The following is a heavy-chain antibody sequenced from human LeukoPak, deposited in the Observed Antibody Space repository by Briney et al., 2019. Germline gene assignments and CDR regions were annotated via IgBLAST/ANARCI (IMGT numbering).Heavy chain of an antibody. D-gene: IGHD6-6*01. CDR2: ISPSSGVT. CDR3: ARDLSHGLDYYYYMDV. V-gene: IGHV1-2*02. J-gene: IGHJ6*03. Sequence: ASVKVSCKASGYTFTAYYMHWVQQAPGQGLEWIGWISPSSGVTHYAQKFQGRVSLTRDTFIGTAYMELSSLRSDDKAVYYCARDLSHGLDYYYYMDVWGSGTTVTVSS. CDR1: GYTFTAYY.